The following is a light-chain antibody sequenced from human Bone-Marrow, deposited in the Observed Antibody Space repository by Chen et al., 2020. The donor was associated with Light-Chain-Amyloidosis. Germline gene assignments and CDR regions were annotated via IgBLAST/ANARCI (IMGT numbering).Light chain of an antibody. CDR1: SGDVGGYKY. V-gene: IGLV2-8*01. CDR3: QVWDRSSDRPV. Sequence: QSALTQPPSASGSPGQSVTISCTGTSGDVGGYKYVSWYQQYPGKAPTLILVQVDKRPSGVPDRYSGSRSGNTATLTIGRVEAGDEADYYCQVWDRSSDRPVFGGGTKLTVL. CDR2: QVD. J-gene: IGLJ3*02.